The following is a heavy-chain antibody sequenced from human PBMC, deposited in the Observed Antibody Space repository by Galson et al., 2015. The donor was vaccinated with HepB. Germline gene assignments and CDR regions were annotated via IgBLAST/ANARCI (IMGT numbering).Heavy chain of an antibody. CDR3: ARDTGGGSSWSPFDY. V-gene: IGHV1-18*01. CDR1: GYTFTSYG. D-gene: IGHD6-13*01. J-gene: IGHJ4*02. CDR2: ISAYNGNT. Sequence: SVKVSCKASGYTFTSYGISWVRQAPGQGLEWMAWISAYNGNTNYAQKLQGRVTMTTDTSTSTAYMELRSLRSDDTAVYYCARDTGGGSSWSPFDYWGQGTLVTVSS.